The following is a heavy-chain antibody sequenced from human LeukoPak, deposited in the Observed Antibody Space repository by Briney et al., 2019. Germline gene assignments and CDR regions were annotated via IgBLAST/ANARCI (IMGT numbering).Heavy chain of an antibody. D-gene: IGHD2-21*02. CDR2: ISSSSNTI. J-gene: IGHJ4*02. V-gene: IGHV3-48*02. Sequence: GGSLRLSCAASGFTFSSYSMNWVRQAPGKGLEWVSYISSSSNTIYYADSVKGRFTISRDNAKNSLFLQMNSLRDEDTSVHYCARAVTVVTRGGLVFDYWGQGTLVTVSS. CDR1: GFTFSSYS. CDR3: ARAVTVVTRGGLVFDY.